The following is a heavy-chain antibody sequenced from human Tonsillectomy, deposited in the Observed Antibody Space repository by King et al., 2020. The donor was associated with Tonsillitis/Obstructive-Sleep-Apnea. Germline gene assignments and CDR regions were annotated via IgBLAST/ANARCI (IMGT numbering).Heavy chain of an antibody. D-gene: IGHD1-26*01. CDR3: RIVGAFESYYFDT. Sequence: QLVQSGAEVRKPGASVKVSCKPSNNTFTNYGISWVRQAPGQGLEWMGWITVHNSNTMYEQKFRGRVTMTTDTSTSTAYMDLRSLRSDDTAVYYCRIVGAFESYYFDTWGQGTLVTVSS. J-gene: IGHJ4*02. CDR2: ITVHNSNT. V-gene: IGHV1-18*01. CDR1: NNTFTNYG.